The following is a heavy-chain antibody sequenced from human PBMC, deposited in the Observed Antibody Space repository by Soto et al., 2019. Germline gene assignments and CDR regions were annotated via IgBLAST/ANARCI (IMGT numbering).Heavy chain of an antibody. CDR1: GFTFSSYA. D-gene: IGHD2-15*01. V-gene: IGHV3-23*01. Sequence: GGSLRLSCAASGFTFSSYAMSWVRQAPGKGLEWVSAISGNGGSTYYADSVKGRFTISRDNSKNTLYLQMNSLRAEDTAVYYYAKAGYCSGGSCYYMDVWGKGTTVTVSS. CDR2: ISGNGGST. CDR3: AKAGYCSGGSCYYMDV. J-gene: IGHJ6*03.